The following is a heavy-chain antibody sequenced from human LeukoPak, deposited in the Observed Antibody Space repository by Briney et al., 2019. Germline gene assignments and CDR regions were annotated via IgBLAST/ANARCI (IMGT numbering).Heavy chain of an antibody. CDR3: ATIKRGYPFGYFDF. V-gene: IGHV4-59*11. J-gene: IGHJ4*02. CDR1: GGSFSSHY. Sequence: SETLSLTCTLSGGSFSSHYWGCIRHSPGKGLEWIAYMFDRVTSNDNLSDSVTSKDNPSLKSRVTLSADTSKNQFSLRLCYVSAADTAVYYCATIKRGYPFGYFDFWGQGILVTVSS. CDR2: MFDRVTSNDNLSDSVTS. D-gene: IGHD5-18*01.